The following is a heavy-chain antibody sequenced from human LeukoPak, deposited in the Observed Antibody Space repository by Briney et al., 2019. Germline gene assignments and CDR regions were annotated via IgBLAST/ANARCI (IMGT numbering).Heavy chain of an antibody. CDR3: ARERGRYSYGYPTLGY. CDR1: GYTFTGYY. D-gene: IGHD5-18*01. V-gene: IGHV1-2*02. CDR2: INPNSGGT. J-gene: IGHJ4*02. Sequence: ASVRVSYKASGYTFTGYYMHRVRQAPGQGGERMGWINPNSGGTNYAQKFQGRVTITRDTAISTAYMELSRLRSDDTAVYYCARERGRYSYGYPTLGYWGQGTLVTVSS.